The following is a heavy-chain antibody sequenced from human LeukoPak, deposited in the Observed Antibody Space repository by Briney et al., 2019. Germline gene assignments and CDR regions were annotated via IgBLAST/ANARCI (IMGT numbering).Heavy chain of an antibody. Sequence: GGSLRLSCATCRFTFEDYAMHWVRQPPGKGLEWVSGISWNSGSIGYADSVKGRFTISRDNAKNSLYLQMNSLRVEDTALYYCAKDLDRLDAFDIWGQGTMVTVSS. CDR3: AKDLDRLDAFDI. J-gene: IGHJ3*02. CDR1: RFTFEDYA. CDR2: ISWNSGSI. V-gene: IGHV3-9*01. D-gene: IGHD3-9*01.